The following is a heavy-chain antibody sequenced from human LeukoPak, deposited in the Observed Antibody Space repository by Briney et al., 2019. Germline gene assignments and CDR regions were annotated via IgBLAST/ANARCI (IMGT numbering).Heavy chain of an antibody. CDR2: ISSSSSYI. D-gene: IGHD3-3*01. J-gene: IGHJ6*03. V-gene: IGHV3-21*01. Sequence: GGSLRLSCAASGFTFSSYSMNWVRQAQGKGLEWVSSISSSSSYIYYADSVKGRFTISRDNANNSLYLQMNSLRAEDTAVYYCAREDYDFWSGYYTGEGYYYMDVWGKGTTVTVSS. CDR1: GFTFSSYS. CDR3: AREDYDFWSGYYTGEGYYYMDV.